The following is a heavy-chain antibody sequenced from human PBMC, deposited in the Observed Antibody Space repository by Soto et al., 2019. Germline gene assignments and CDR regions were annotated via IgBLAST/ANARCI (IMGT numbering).Heavy chain of an antibody. J-gene: IGHJ1*01. CDR3: GRVSGYCSGGSCFSAEYFQH. CDR2: IYYSGST. V-gene: IGHV4-59*01. CDR1: GGSISSYY. Sequence: ETLSLTCTVSGGSISSYYWSWIRQPPGKGLEWIGYIYYSGSTNYNPSLKSRVTISVDTSKNQFSLKLSSVTAADTAVYYCGRVSGYCSGGSCFSAEYFQHWGQGTLVTVSS. D-gene: IGHD2-15*01.